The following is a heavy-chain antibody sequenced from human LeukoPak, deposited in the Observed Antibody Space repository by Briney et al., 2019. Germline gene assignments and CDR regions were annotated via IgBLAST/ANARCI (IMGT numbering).Heavy chain of an antibody. Sequence: GGSLRLSCAASGFTFSSYSMSWVRQAPGKRLERVSSISSSSSYIYYADSVKGRFTISRDNAKNSLYLQMNSLRAEDTAVYYCAGGYYGSGRSSSDAFDIWGQGTMVTVSS. J-gene: IGHJ3*02. D-gene: IGHD3-10*01. CDR1: GFTFSSYS. V-gene: IGHV3-21*01. CDR2: ISSSSSYI. CDR3: AGGYYGSGRSSSDAFDI.